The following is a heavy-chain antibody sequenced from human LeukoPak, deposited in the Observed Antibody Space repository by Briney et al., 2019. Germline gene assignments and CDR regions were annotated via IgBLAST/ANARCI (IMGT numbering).Heavy chain of an antibody. J-gene: IGHJ4*02. Sequence: GGSLRLSCAASGFSFSNCNMNWVRQAPGRGLKWVSSISSSSSYIYYADSPKGRFTISRDNAKNSLYLQVNSLRAEDTAVYFCVRGCCSGGTCYLDYWGQGTLVTVSS. D-gene: IGHD2-15*01. CDR1: GFSFSNCN. V-gene: IGHV3-21*01. CDR3: VRGCCSGGTCYLDY. CDR2: ISSSSSYI.